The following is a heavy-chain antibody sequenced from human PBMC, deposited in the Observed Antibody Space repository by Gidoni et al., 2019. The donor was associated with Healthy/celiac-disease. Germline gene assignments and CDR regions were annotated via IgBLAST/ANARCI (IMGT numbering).Heavy chain of an antibody. CDR3: ARRGIDFWSFDP. CDR2: IYYRGST. CDR1: GGSISSSSYY. J-gene: IGHJ5*02. Sequence: QLQLQESGPGLVKPSETLSLTCTVSGGSISSSSYYWGWIRQPPGKGLEWIGSIYYRGSTYYNPSHKSRVTISVDTSKNQFSLKLSSVTAADTAVYYCARRGIDFWSFDPWGQGTLVTVSS. V-gene: IGHV4-39*01. D-gene: IGHD3-3*01.